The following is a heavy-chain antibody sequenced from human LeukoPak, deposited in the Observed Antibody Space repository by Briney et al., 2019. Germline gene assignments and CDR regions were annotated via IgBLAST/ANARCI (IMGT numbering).Heavy chain of an antibody. Sequence: GGSLRLSCAASGFTFSNYGMHWVHQAPGKGLEWVAIIWYDGSNKYYADSVKGRFTISRDNSKNTLYLQMNSLRAEDTAIYYCATVRGSSGTYYIDYWGQGTLVTVSS. CDR3: ATVRGSSGTYYIDY. D-gene: IGHD3-10*01. CDR1: GFTFSNYG. CDR2: IWYDGSNK. V-gene: IGHV3-33*01. J-gene: IGHJ4*02.